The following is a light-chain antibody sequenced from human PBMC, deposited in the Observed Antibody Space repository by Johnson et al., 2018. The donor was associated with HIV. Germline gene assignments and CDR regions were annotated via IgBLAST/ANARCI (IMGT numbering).Light chain of an antibody. J-gene: IGLJ1*01. CDR2: ENN. V-gene: IGLV1-51*02. CDR3: GTWDSSRSAHYV. Sequence: SVLTQPPSVSVAPGQKVTISCSGSSSNIGNNYVSWYQQVPGTAPKLLIYENNKRPSGIPDRFSGSKSGTSAALGITGLQTGDEADYYWGTWDSSRSAHYVFGTVTKITVL. CDR1: SSNIGNNY.